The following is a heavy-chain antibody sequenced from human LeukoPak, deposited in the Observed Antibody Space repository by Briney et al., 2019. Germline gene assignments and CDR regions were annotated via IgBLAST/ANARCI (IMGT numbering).Heavy chain of an antibody. J-gene: IGHJ4*02. V-gene: IGHV1-8*01. CDR2: MNTNSGTT. CDR3: ASGYGYLTGISSNDY. CDR1: GYSFTSYD. D-gene: IGHD5-18*01. Sequence: ASVKVSCKASGYSFTSYDINWVRQATGQGLEWMGRMNTNSGTTEYAQKFQGRVTMTRDTSTNTAYMELSSLRSEDTAVYYCASGYGYLTGISSNDYWGQGTLATVSS.